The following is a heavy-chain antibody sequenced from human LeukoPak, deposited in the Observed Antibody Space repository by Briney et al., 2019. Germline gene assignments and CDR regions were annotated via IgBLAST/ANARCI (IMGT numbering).Heavy chain of an antibody. V-gene: IGHV1-8*01. CDR3: ARGIWNDLAFDI. CDR2: MNPNSGNT. D-gene: IGHD1-1*01. CDR1: GYTFTSYD. J-gene: IGHJ3*02. Sequence: ASVKVSCKASGYTFTSYDINWVRQATGQGLEWVGWMNPNSGNTGYAQKFQGRVTMTRNTSISTAYMELSSLRSEDTAVYYCARGIWNDLAFDIWGQGTMVTVSS.